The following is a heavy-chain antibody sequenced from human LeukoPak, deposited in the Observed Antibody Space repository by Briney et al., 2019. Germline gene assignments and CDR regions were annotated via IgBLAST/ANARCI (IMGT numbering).Heavy chain of an antibody. J-gene: IGHJ4*02. CDR2: IDQDGSEK. V-gene: IGHV3-7*01. Sequence: PGGSLRLSCAASGFTFSNYWMAWVRQARWKGLEWVANIDQDGSEKESVDSVKGRFTISRDNAKNSLYLQMSNLRAEDTAVYYCARGDYFDYWGQGTLVTVSS. CDR3: ARGDYFDY. CDR1: GFTFSNYW.